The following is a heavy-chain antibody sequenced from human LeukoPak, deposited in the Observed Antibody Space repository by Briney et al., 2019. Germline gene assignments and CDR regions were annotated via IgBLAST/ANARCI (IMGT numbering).Heavy chain of an antibody. D-gene: IGHD6-13*01. V-gene: IGHV4-39*01. Sequence: SETLSLTCTVSGGSISSSSYYWGWIRQPPGKGLEWIGSIYYSGSTYYNPSLKSRVTISVDTSKNQFSLKLSSVTAADTAVYYCARHWNRIAAAVCWFDPWGQGTLVTVPS. CDR3: ARHWNRIAAAVCWFDP. CDR1: GGSISSSSYY. J-gene: IGHJ5*02. CDR2: IYYSGST.